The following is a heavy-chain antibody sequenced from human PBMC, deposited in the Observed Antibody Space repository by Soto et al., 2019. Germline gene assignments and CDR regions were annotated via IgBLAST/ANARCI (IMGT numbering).Heavy chain of an antibody. D-gene: IGHD1-7*01. CDR2: IYHSGRT. CDR1: GASISSYY. Sequence: QVQLQESGPGLVKASETLSLTCTVSGASISSYYWSWIRQPPGKGLEWIGYIYHSGRTNHNPSLKSGVTTSVDTSKNQFSLRLTSVTPADTAVYYCVREHNWNYDYWGQGTLVTVSS. J-gene: IGHJ4*02. CDR3: VREHNWNYDY. V-gene: IGHV4-59*01.